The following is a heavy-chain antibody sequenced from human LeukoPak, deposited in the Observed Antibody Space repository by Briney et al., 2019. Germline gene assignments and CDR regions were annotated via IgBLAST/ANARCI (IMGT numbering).Heavy chain of an antibody. J-gene: IGHJ3*01. V-gene: IGHV5-51*01. D-gene: IGHD3-22*01. CDR3: ARPNITSYYDSRGYDAFDV. CDR2: IYPGDSDT. Sequence: GDSLKISCKGSGYKFSTYWIAWVGQMPGKGLEWMGIIYPGDSDTRYSPSFQGQVTISADKSVNSASLQRSSLKASDTAMYYCARPNITSYYDSRGYDAFDVWGQGTMVTVSS. CDR1: GYKFSTYW.